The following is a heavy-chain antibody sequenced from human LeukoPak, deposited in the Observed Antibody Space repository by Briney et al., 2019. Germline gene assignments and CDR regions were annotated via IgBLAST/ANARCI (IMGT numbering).Heavy chain of an antibody. Sequence: EASGKVSCKASGYTFTSYGISWVRQAPGQGLEWMGWISAYNGNTNYAQKLQGRVTMTTDTSTSTAYMELRSLRSDDTAVYYCVPVTTSLVDYWGQGTLVTVSS. CDR3: VPVTTSLVDY. V-gene: IGHV1-18*01. CDR2: ISAYNGNT. CDR1: GYTFTSYG. J-gene: IGHJ4*02. D-gene: IGHD4-11*01.